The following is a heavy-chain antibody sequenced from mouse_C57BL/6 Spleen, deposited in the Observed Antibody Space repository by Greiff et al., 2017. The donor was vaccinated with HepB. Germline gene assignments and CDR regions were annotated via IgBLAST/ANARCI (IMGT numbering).Heavy chain of an antibody. D-gene: IGHD3-2*02. CDR3: TTRRDSSGAWFAY. CDR2: IDPENGDT. CDR1: GFNIKDDY. Sequence: VQLQQSGAELVRPGASVKLSCTASGFNIKDDYMHWVKQRPEQGLEWIGWIDPENGDTEYASKFQGKATITADTSSNTAYLQLSSLASEDTAVYYCTTRRDSSGAWFAYWGQGTLVTVSA. V-gene: IGHV14-4*01. J-gene: IGHJ3*01.